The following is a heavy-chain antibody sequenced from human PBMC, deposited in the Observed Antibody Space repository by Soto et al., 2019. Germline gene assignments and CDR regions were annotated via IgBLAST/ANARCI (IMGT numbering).Heavy chain of an antibody. J-gene: IGHJ6*02. V-gene: IGHV1-46*01. D-gene: IGHD2-15*01. CDR2: SNPNGDRS. CDR3: ARGSCSGGSCYGMAV. Sequence: QVQLVQSGPEVKQPGASVKISCKASGYTFTNYYIHWVRQAPGQGLEWVGLSNPNGDRSTYAERFQGRITMTRDTDTTTVSMEVRSLRSEDSAVYYCARGSCSGGSCYGMAVWGQGTAVTVSS. CDR1: GYTFTNYY.